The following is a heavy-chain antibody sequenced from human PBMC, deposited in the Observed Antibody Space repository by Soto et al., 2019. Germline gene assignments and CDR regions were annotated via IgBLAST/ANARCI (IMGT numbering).Heavy chain of an antibody. CDR3: ARHTRVLRFLEWSPGDY. CDR2: IYPGDSDT. J-gene: IGHJ4*02. D-gene: IGHD3-3*01. CDR1: GYSFTSYW. Sequence: RESLKISCKGSGYSFTSYWIGLVLQMPGKGLEWMGIIYPGDSDTRYSPSFQGQVTISADKSISTAYLQWSSLKASDTAMYYCARHTRVLRFLEWSPGDYWGQGTLVTVSS. V-gene: IGHV5-51*01.